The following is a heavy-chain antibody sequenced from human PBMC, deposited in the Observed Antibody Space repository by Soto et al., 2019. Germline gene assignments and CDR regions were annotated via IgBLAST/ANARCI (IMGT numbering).Heavy chain of an antibody. CDR1: GYTLTEFS. D-gene: IGHD2-21*02. J-gene: IGHJ3*02. V-gene: IGHV1-69*13. CDR2: IIPIFGTA. CDR3: ARGVTATREDAFDI. Sequence: ASVKVSCKVSGYTLTEFSMHWVRQAPGKGLEWMGGIIPIFGTANYAQKFQGRVTITADESTSTAYMELSSLRSEDTAVYYCARGVTATREDAFDIWGQGTMVTVSS.